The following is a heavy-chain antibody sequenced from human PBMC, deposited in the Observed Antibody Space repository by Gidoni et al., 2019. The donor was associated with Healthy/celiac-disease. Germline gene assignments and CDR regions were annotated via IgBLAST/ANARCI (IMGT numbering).Heavy chain of an antibody. CDR3: ATVAPVAATSYYYYYGMDV. CDR1: GYTLTDLS. V-gene: IGHV1-24*01. D-gene: IGHD2-15*01. Sequence: QVQLVQSGAEVKKPGAPVKVSCKVSGYTLTDLSMHWVRQAPGKGLEWMGGFDPEDGETIYAQKFQGRVTMTEDTSTDTAYMELSSLRSEDTAVYYCATVAPVAATSYYYYYGMDVWGQGTTVTVSS. J-gene: IGHJ6*02. CDR2: FDPEDGET.